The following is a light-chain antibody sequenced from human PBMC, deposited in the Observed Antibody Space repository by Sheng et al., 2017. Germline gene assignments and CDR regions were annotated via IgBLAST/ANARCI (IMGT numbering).Light chain of an antibody. CDR1: QSLNNA. Sequence: IQMTQSPSTLSASVGDRVIITCRASQSLNNALAWYQVKPGKAPKFLIYDASTLQRGVPSRFSGSGSGTEFTLTISSLQPDDFATYYCQQYVRFYSFGPGVPSWR. CDR3: QQYVRFYS. V-gene: IGKV1-5*01. J-gene: IGKJ2*03. CDR2: DAS.